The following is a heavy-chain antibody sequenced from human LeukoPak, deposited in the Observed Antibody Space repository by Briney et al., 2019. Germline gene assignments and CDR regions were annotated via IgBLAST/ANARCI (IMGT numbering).Heavy chain of an antibody. D-gene: IGHD2-21*02. V-gene: IGHV4-59*01. CDR2: IYYSGST. CDR1: GGSISSYY. CDR3: ATLTYCGGDCYYFDY. Sequence: PSETLSLTCTVSGGSISSYYWSWIRQPPGKGLEWIGYIYYSGSTNYNPSLKSRVTISVDTSKNQFSLELSSVTAADTAVYYCATLTYCGGDCYYFDYWGQGTLVTVSS. J-gene: IGHJ4*02.